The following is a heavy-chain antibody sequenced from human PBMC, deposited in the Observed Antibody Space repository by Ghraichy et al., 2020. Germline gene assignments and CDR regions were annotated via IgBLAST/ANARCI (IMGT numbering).Heavy chain of an antibody. CDR1: GFTFSNAS. Sequence: GGSLRLSCAASGFTFSNASMSWVRQAPGKGLEWVCRIRGRADGGTTDYAAPVKCRFTISRADSKNTLYLQMNSLKTEDTAVYYCTTAGEGVVTLIRGNDALDIWGHGTMVTVSS. CDR2: IRGRADGGTT. D-gene: IGHD3-3*01. J-gene: IGHJ3*02. CDR3: TTAGEGVVTLIRGNDALDI. V-gene: IGHV3-15*01.